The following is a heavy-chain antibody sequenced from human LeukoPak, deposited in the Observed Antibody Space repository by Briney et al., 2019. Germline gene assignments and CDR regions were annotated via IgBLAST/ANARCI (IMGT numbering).Heavy chain of an antibody. J-gene: IGHJ4*02. Sequence: GGSLRLSCAASGFTFSSYSMNWVRQAPGKGLEWVSSISSSSSYIYYADSVKGRFTISRENTKNSLYLQMDSLRAEDTAVYFCARISTAVAGADYWGQGTLVTVSP. CDR2: ISSSSSYI. CDR3: ARISTAVAGADY. V-gene: IGHV3-21*01. D-gene: IGHD6-19*01. CDR1: GFTFSSYS.